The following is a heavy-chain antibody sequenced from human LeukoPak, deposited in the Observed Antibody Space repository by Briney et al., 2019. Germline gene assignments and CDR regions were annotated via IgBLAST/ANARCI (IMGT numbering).Heavy chain of an antibody. Sequence: ASVKVSCEASGYTFTGYYMHWVGQAPGQGLEWMGRVNPNNGVRTYAQKLQGRVTMPRHTALRTANIELSSPTSGHLPGYSCAREVGYGSSYYGRFDPWRQAALV. CDR1: GYTFTGYY. D-gene: IGHD2-2*01. J-gene: IGHJ5*02. CDR3: AREVGYGSSYYGRFDP. V-gene: IGHV1-2*06. CDR2: VNPNNGVR.